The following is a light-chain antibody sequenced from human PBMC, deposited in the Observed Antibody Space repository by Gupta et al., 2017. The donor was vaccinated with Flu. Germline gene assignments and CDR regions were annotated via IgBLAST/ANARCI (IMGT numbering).Light chain of an antibody. J-gene: IGKJ1*01. Sequence: VIPPSPLSLPVTLGQPASISCRSSQSLVYSDGNTVVHWFQQRPGQAPRRLIYLVSHRESGVPDRCSGSGSGTEGTLKSSRVEAEDVGIYFCMQGAHGPWAFGQGTKVEI. CDR2: LVS. CDR3: MQGAHGPWA. V-gene: IGKV2-30*01. CDR1: QSLVYSDGNTV.